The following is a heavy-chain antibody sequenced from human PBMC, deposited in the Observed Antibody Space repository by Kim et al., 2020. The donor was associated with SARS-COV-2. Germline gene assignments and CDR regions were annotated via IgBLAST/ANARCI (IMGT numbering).Heavy chain of an antibody. J-gene: IGHJ6*02. V-gene: IGHV3-49*03. D-gene: IGHD4-4*01. CDR3: TREPDYTYYYYYYGMDV. Sequence: GGSLRLSCTASGFTFGDYAMSWFRQAPGKGLEWVGFIRSKAYGGTTEYAASVKGRFTISRDDSKSIAYLQMNSLKTEDTAVYYCTREPDYTYYYYYYGMDVWGRGTTVTVSS. CDR1: GFTFGDYA. CDR2: IRSKAYGGTT.